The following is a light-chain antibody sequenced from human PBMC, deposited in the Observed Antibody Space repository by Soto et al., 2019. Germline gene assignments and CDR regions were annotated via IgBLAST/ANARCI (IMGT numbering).Light chain of an antibody. CDR3: QEYNSY. J-gene: IGKJ4*01. Sequence: DIQMTQSPYTLSASVGDRVTITCRASQNIDNWLAWYQQKPGKPPKLLIYRASSLETGVPSRFSGSGSGTEFTLTISNLPPDDSATYSCQEYNSYFVVGTKVEIK. CDR1: QNIDNW. V-gene: IGKV1-5*03. CDR2: RAS.